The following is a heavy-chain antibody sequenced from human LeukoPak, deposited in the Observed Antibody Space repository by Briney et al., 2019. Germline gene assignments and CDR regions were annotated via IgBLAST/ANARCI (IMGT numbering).Heavy chain of an antibody. D-gene: IGHD2-2*01. CDR2: IYYSGTT. J-gene: IGHJ4*02. Sequence: PSETLSLTCTVSGGSTSSSSYYWAWIRQPPGKGLEWIGSIYYSGTTYYNPPLKSRITISVDTPKNQFSLRLSSVTASDTAVYYCASLDCSTPRCRFDYWGQGTLVTVSS. CDR1: GGSTSSSSYY. V-gene: IGHV4-39*01. CDR3: ASLDCSTPRCRFDY.